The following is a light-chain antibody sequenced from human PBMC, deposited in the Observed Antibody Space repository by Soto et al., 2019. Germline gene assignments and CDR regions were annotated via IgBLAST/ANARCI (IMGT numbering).Light chain of an antibody. CDR2: TNN. J-gene: IGLJ1*01. Sequence: QSVLTQPPSASGTPGQRVTISCSGSSFNIGSNTVNWYQQLPGTAPKLLIYTNNQRPSGVPDLFSGSKSGTSASLAISGLQSEDEADYYCAAWDDSLNGYVFGAVTKLTVL. CDR1: SFNIGSNT. CDR3: AAWDDSLNGYV. V-gene: IGLV1-44*01.